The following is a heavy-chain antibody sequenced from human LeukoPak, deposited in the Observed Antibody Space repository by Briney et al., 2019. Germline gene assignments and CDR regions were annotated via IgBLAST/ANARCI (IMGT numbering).Heavy chain of an antibody. CDR3: ARGRCSGGSCYSSKYYYYYYGMDV. D-gene: IGHD2-15*01. V-gene: IGHV4-34*01. CDR2: INHSGST. J-gene: IGHJ6*02. Sequence: SETLSLTCAVHGGSFSGYYWSWIRQPPGKGLEWIGEINHSGSTNYNPSLKSRVTISVDTSKNQFSLKLSSVTAADTAVYYCARGRCSGGSCYSSKYYYYYYGMDVWGQGTTVTVSS. CDR1: GGSFSGYY.